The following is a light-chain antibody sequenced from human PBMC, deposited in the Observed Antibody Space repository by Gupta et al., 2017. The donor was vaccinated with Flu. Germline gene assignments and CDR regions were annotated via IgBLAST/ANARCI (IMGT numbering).Light chain of an antibody. J-gene: IGKJ4*01. V-gene: IGKV1-5*03. CDR1: QSLSSW. CDR2: KAS. CDR3: QHEDSSSIT. Sequence: PSTLPAYVGDRVTITCRASQSLSSWLAWYQQKPGKAPNLLIYKASNLESGVPSRFSGSGSGTEFTLTISSLQPDDFATYYCQHEDSSSITFGGGTKVDI.